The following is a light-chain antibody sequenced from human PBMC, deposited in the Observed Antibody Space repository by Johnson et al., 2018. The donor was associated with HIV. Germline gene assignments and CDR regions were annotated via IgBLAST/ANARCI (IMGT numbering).Light chain of an antibody. CDR2: EKN. CDR3: GTWDSSLGAHYV. CDR1: SSNIGNNY. J-gene: IGLJ1*01. V-gene: IGLV1-51*02. Sequence: QSVLTQPPSVSAAPGQKVTISCSGSSSNIGNNYVSWYQQLPGTAPKLLIYEKNKRPSGIPDRFSASKSGTSATLDIPGLQTGDEAEYYCGTWDSSLGAHYVFGTGTKVTVL.